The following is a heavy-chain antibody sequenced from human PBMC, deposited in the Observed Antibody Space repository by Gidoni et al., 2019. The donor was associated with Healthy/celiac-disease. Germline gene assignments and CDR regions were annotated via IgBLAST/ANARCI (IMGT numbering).Heavy chain of an antibody. D-gene: IGHD6-19*01. CDR1: GGTFSSYA. J-gene: IGHJ4*02. Sequence: QVQLVQSGAAVKKPGSSVKVSCTASGGTFSSYAISWVRQAPGQGLEWMGGIIPIFGTANYAQKFQGRVTITADESTSTAYMELSSLRSEDTAVYYCARVGYSSGWYSEKPFDYWGQGTLVTVSS. V-gene: IGHV1-69*01. CDR3: ARVGYSSGWYSEKPFDY. CDR2: IIPIFGTA.